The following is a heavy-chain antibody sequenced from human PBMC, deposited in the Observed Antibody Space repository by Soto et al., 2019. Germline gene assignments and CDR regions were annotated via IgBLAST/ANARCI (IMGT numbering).Heavy chain of an antibody. D-gene: IGHD3-10*01. CDR2: IIPIFGTA. V-gene: IGHV1-69*13. Sequence: ASVKVSCKASGGTFSSYAISWVRQAPGQGLEWMGGIIPIFGTANYAQKFQGRVTITADESTSTAYMELSSLRSEDTAVYYCARGEVLYGSGTYYYYGMDVWGQGTTVTVSS. CDR1: GGTFSSYA. J-gene: IGHJ6*02. CDR3: ARGEVLYGSGTYYYYGMDV.